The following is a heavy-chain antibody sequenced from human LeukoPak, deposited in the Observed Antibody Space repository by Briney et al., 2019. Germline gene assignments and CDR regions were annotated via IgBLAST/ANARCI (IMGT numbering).Heavy chain of an antibody. D-gene: IGHD3-10*01. CDR1: GFTFSDYY. J-gene: IGHJ5*02. V-gene: IGHV3-11*06. CDR2: ISSSSSYT. Sequence: GGSLRLSCAASGFTFSDYYMSWIRQAPGKGLEWVSYISSSSSYTNYADSVKGRFAISRDNAKNSLYLQMNSLRAEDTAVYYCARLLYGSGQGWFDPWGQGTLVTVSS. CDR3: ARLLYGSGQGWFDP.